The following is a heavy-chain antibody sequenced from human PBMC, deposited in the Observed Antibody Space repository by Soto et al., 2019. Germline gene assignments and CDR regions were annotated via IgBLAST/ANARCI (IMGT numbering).Heavy chain of an antibody. J-gene: IGHJ5*02. D-gene: IGHD3-16*01. V-gene: IGHV3-11*01. CDR3: ARDMYTHYVNYSDL. CDR1: GFSFKDYY. Sequence: GGSLRLSCAASGFSFKDYYMTWMRQTPEKGLEWISTITSSGGNAYYAASVKGRVTISRDNAHNSLYLQMSGLRAEDTALYYCARDMYTHYVNYSDLLGQGNMVPVSS. CDR2: ITSSGGNA.